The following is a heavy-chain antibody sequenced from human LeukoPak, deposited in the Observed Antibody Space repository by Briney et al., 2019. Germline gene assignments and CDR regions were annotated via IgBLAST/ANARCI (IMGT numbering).Heavy chain of an antibody. CDR3: AREYYYGSGSSYNWFDP. D-gene: IGHD3-10*01. Sequence: GESLKISCKGSGYSFTSYWIGWVRQMPGKGLEWMGIIYPGDSDTRYSPSFQGQVAISADKSISTAYLQWSSLKASDTAMYYCAREYYYGSGSSYNWFDPWGRGTLVTVSS. J-gene: IGHJ5*02. CDR2: IYPGDSDT. CDR1: GYSFTSYW. V-gene: IGHV5-51*01.